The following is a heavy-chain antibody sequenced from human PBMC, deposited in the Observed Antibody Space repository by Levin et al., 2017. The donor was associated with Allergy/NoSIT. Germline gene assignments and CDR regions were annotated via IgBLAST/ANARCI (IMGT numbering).Heavy chain of an antibody. J-gene: IGHJ5*02. D-gene: IGHD2-15*01. V-gene: IGHV4-61*01. Sequence: SQTLSLTCTVSGGSVSSGSYYWSWIRQPPGKGLEWIGYIYYSGSTNYNPSLKSRVTISVDTSKNQFSLKLSSVTAADTAVYYCARDRNSGGSCYWCVTYNWFDPWGQGTLVTVSS. CDR1: GGSVSSGSYY. CDR3: ARDRNSGGSCYWCVTYNWFDP. CDR2: IYYSGST.